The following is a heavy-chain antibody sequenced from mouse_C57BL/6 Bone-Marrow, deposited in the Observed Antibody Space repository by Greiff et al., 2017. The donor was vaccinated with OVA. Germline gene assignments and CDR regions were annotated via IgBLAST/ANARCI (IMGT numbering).Heavy chain of an antibody. CDR2: IDPSDSET. V-gene: IGHV1-52*01. CDR1: GYTFTSYW. CDR3: ARMMVTKDYYAMDY. D-gene: IGHD2-3*01. J-gene: IGHJ4*01. Sequence: VQLQQPGAELVRPGSSVKLSCKASGYTFTSYWMHWVKQRPIQGLEWIGNIDPSDSETHYNQKFKDKATLTVDKSSSTAYMQLSSLTSEDSAVYYGARMMVTKDYYAMDYWGQGTSVTVSS.